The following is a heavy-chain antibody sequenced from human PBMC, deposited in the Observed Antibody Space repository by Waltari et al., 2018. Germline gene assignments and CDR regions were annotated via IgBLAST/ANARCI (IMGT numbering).Heavy chain of an antibody. CDR2: ISNDGSNK. D-gene: IGHD3-10*01. Sequence: QVQLVESGGGVVQPGRSLRLSCAASGFTFSSYAMHCVRQAPGKGLEWVAVISNDGSNKYYVDSVKGRFTISRDNSKNTLYLQMNSLRAEDTAVYYCARKGLLWFGELRPYYFDYWGQGTLVTVSS. V-gene: IGHV3-30*04. J-gene: IGHJ4*02. CDR3: ARKGLLWFGELRPYYFDY. CDR1: GFTFSSYA.